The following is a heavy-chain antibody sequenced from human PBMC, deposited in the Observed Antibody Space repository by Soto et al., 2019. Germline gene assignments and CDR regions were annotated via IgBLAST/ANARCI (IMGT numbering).Heavy chain of an antibody. CDR1: GGSISSSSYY. J-gene: IGHJ4*02. CDR3: ARHSGHIFFDY. D-gene: IGHD5-12*01. V-gene: IGHV4-39*01. CDR2: IYYSGST. Sequence: QLQLQESGPGLVKPSETLSLTCTVSGGSISSSSYYWGWIRQPPGKGLEWIGSIYYSGSTYYNPSLKSRVTISVDTSKNQFSLKLSSVTAADTAVSYCARHSGHIFFDYWGQGTLVTVSS.